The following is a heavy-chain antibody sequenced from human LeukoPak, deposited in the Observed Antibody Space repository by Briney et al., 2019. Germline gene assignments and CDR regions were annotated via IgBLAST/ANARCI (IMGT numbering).Heavy chain of an antibody. D-gene: IGHD4/OR15-4a*01. CDR3: ARALAGAFFDY. Sequence: SETLSLTCTVSGGSISSGDYYWSWIRQPPGKGLEWIGYICYGGSTYYNPSLKSRVTISVDTSKNQFSLKLSSVTAADTAVYYCARALAGAFFDYWGQGILVTVSS. J-gene: IGHJ4*02. CDR1: GGSISSGDYY. CDR2: ICYGGST. V-gene: IGHV4-30-4*01.